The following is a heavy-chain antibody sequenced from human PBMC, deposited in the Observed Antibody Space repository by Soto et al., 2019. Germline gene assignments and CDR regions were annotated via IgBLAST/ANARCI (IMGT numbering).Heavy chain of an antibody. CDR2: IYYSGST. CDR1: GGSVSSNIYY. D-gene: IGHD3-22*01. Sequence: SETLSLTCSVSGGSVSSNIYYWTWIRHHPGKGPEWIGHIYYSGSTYYNPSLKSRVTISLDMSKNQFSLKLTSVSAADTAVYYCARGYDYDSGGYLFDYWGQGSMVTVYS. CDR3: ARGYDYDSGGYLFDY. V-gene: IGHV4-31*03. J-gene: IGHJ4*02.